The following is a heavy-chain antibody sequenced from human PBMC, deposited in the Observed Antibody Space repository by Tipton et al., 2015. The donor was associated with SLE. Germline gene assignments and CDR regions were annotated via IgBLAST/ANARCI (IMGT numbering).Heavy chain of an antibody. CDR1: DGSISSFY. J-gene: IGHJ4*02. D-gene: IGHD5-12*01. CDR2: ISDSGST. CDR3: ARGGVGGYDYFDY. Sequence: TLSLTCTVSDGSISSFYWSWIRQPPGKGLEWIGYISDSGSTNYNPSLRSRVAISVDTSKNQFSLKLSSVTAADTAVYYCARGGVGGYDYFDYWGQGTLVTVSS. V-gene: IGHV4-59*12.